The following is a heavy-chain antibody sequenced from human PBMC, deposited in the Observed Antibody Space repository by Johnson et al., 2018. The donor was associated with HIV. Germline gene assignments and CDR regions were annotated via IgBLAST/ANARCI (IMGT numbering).Heavy chain of an antibody. CDR1: GFTFDHYA. Sequence: VQLVESGGGVVQPGRSLRLSCAASGFTFDHYAMHWVRQGPGKGLEWVAGIGWDGFTIGYVDSVKGRFTISRDDATNSLYLQMHSMGTEDTALYYCAKDHNYGSYLLAFDVWGQGTMVTVSS. J-gene: IGHJ3*01. V-gene: IGHV3-9*01. CDR2: IGWDGFTI. CDR3: AKDHNYGSYLLAFDV. D-gene: IGHD3-10*01.